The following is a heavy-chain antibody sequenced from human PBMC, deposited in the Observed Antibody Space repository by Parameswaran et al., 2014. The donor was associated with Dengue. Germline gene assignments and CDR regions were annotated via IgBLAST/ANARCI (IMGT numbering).Heavy chain of an antibody. Sequence: KWIRQPPGKGLEWVSYISSSSSTIYYADSVKGRFTISRDNAKNSLYLQMNSLRAEDTAVYYCARALNYDFWSGYPPFYYYYYGMDVWGQGTTVTVSS. CDR3: ARALNYDFWSGYPPFYYYYYGMDV. J-gene: IGHJ6*02. D-gene: IGHD3-3*01. V-gene: IGHV3-48*04. CDR2: ISSSSSTI.